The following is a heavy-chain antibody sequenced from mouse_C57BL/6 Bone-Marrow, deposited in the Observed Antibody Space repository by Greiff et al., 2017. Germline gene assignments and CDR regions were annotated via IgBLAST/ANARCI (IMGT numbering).Heavy chain of an antibody. V-gene: IGHV1-69*01. CDR3: ARSELVDY. CDR1: GYTFTSYW. D-gene: IGHD4-1*01. J-gene: IGHJ2*01. CDR2: IDPSDSYT. Sequence: VQLQQPGAELVMPGASVKLSCKASGYTFTSYWMHWVKQRPGQGLEWIGEIDPSDSYTNYNQKFKGKSTLTVDKSSSTAYMQLSSLTSEDSAVYYCARSELVDYWGQGTTLTVSS.